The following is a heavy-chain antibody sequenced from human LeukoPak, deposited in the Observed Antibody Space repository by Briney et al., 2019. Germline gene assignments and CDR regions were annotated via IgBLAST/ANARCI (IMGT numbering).Heavy chain of an antibody. J-gene: IGHJ5*02. V-gene: IGHV4-39*01. D-gene: IGHD1-26*01. CDR3: ARQGGSPDWFDP. CDR1: GGSISSSAYY. Sequence: PSQTLSPTCTVSGGSISSSAYYSGWIRPPPRKGLEWIGSLYYSGSTYYNPSLKSRVTISVDTSKKQFSLKLTSVTAADTAVYYCARQGGSPDWFDPWGQGTLVTVSS. CDR2: LYYSGST.